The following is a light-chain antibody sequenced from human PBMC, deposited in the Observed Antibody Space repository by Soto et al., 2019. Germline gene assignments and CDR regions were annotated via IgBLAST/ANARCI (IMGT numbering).Light chain of an antibody. Sequence: DIQLTQSPSFLSASVGDRVTITCRASQAISSYLAWYQQKPGKPPKLLIYGASTLQSDVPSRFSGSGSGTEFTPTVSSLQAEDSATYYCQQFNDYPLTFGGGTKVEIK. CDR3: QQFNDYPLT. V-gene: IGKV1-9*01. CDR2: GAS. CDR1: QAISSY. J-gene: IGKJ4*01.